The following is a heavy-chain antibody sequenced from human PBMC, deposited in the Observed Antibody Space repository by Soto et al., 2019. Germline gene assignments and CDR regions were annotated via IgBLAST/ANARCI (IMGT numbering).Heavy chain of an antibody. Sequence: EVQLVESGGGLVQPGGSLRLSCAASGFTFSSYSMNWVRQAPGKGLEWVSYISSSSSTIYYADSVKGRFTISRDNAKNSLYLQMNSLRDGDTAVYYCACSSSWLSWFDPWGEGTLVTVSS. CDR1: GFTFSSYS. D-gene: IGHD6-13*01. CDR2: ISSSSSTI. J-gene: IGHJ5*02. CDR3: ACSSSWLSWFDP. V-gene: IGHV3-48*02.